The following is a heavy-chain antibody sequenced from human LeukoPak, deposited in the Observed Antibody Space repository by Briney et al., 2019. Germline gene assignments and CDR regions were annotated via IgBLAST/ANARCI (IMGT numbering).Heavy chain of an antibody. CDR1: GGSFSGYY. V-gene: IGHV4-34*01. J-gene: IGHJ1*01. CDR2: INHSGST. Sequence: SETLSLTCAVYGGSFSGYYWSWIRQPPGKGLEWIGEINHSGSTNYNPSLKSRVTISVDTSKNQFSLKLSSVTAADTAVYYCARGFRYSSSWYSYSEYFQLWGQGTLVTVSS. CDR3: ARGFRYSSSWYSYSEYFQL. D-gene: IGHD6-13*01.